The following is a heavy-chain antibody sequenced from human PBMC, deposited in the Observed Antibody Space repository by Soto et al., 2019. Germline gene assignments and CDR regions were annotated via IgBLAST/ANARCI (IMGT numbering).Heavy chain of an antibody. V-gene: IGHV3-48*02. CDR1: GFTLSNYA. CDR3: ARIKLVDFFFINVDVYDMDV. Sequence: EVQLVESGGGLVQPGGSLRLSCAASGFTLSNYAVNWVRQAPGKGLEWVSYISSDSRYIYHGDSVKGRFTISRDNARNSVHLQMNSLREEDTAVYYCARIKLVDFFFINVDVYDMDVWGQGTPVTVSS. CDR2: ISSDSRYI. D-gene: IGHD2-15*01. J-gene: IGHJ6*02.